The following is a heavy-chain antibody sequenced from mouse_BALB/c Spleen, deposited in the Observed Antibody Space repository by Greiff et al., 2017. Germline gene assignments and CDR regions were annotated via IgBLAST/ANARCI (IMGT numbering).Heavy chain of an antibody. CDR3: ARPYGNYVEFDY. J-gene: IGHJ2*01. CDR2: ISSGGSYT. CDR1: GFTFSSYG. Sequence: EVHLVESGGDLVKPGGSLKLSCAASGFTFSSYGMSWVRQTPDKRLEWVATISSGGSYTYYPDSVKGRFTISRDNAKNTLYLQMSSLKSEDTAMYYCARPYGNYVEFDYWGQGTTLTVSS. V-gene: IGHV5-6*01. D-gene: IGHD2-10*02.